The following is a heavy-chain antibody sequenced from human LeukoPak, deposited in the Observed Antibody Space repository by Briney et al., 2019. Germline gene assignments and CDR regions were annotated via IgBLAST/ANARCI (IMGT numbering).Heavy chain of an antibody. V-gene: IGHV3-48*04. CDR2: ISSSSSSI. D-gene: IGHD1-7*01. Sequence: GGSLRLSCAASGFTFSNYAMSWVRQAPGKGLEWVSYISSSSSSIYYADSVKGRFTISRDNAKSSLYLQLNSLRAEDTAVYYRARGDNWNSYYYYYMDVWGEGTTVTVSS. CDR1: GFTFSNYA. CDR3: ARGDNWNSYYYYYMDV. J-gene: IGHJ6*03.